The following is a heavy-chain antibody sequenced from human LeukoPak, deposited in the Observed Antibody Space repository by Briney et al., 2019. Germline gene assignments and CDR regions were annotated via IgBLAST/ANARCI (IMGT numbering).Heavy chain of an antibody. CDR2: FYFTGTT. V-gene: IGHV4-30-4*08. CDR1: GGSISSGDYY. D-gene: IGHD2-21*02. J-gene: IGHJ5*02. CDR3: ARRVPSDSLFDP. Sequence: PSETLSLTCTVSGGSISSGDYYWSWIRQPPGKGLEWIGSFYFTGTTYFNPSLKSRLNISRDTSRNQFSLELTSVTAADTAVYYCARRVPSDSLFDPWGQGTLVTVSS.